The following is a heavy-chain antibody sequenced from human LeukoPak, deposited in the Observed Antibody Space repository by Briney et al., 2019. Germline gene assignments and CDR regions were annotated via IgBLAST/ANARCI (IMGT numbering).Heavy chain of an antibody. CDR2: IYDSGST. Sequence: SETLSLTCTASGCSISSYYWSWIRQPPGKGLEWIGYIYDSGSTNYNPSPKSRVTISGDTSKIQFSLKLSSVTAADTAVYYCARDLTYYDFWSGYWRDNAFDIWGQGTMVTVSS. V-gene: IGHV4-59*12. CDR1: GCSISSYY. J-gene: IGHJ3*02. D-gene: IGHD3-3*01. CDR3: ARDLTYYDFWSGYWRDNAFDI.